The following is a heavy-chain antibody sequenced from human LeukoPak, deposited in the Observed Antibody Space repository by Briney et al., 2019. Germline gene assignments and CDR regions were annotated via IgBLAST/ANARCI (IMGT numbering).Heavy chain of an antibody. V-gene: IGHV3-21*01. J-gene: IGHJ4*02. CDR3: ASHYGSGSSPFDH. D-gene: IGHD3-10*01. CDR2: ISRSNSFI. CDR1: GFTFSSYT. Sequence: GRSLRLSCAASGFTFSSYTMNWVRQAPGKGLEWVSSISRSNSFIYYADSVKGRFTISRDDARNSLYLQMNSLRAEDTAVYYCASHYGSGSSPFDHWGQRTLVTVST.